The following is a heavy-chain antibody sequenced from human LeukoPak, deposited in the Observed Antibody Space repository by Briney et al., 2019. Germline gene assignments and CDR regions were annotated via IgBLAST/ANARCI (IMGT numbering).Heavy chain of an antibody. CDR2: ISSSSSYI. V-gene: IGHV3-21*01. D-gene: IGHD2-2*01. J-gene: IGHJ4*02. CDR3: ARCSSTSCYAPSYYFDY. CDR1: GFTFSSYS. Sequence: GGSLRLSCAASGFTFSSYSMNWVRQAPGKGLEWVSSISSSSSYIYYADSVKGRFTISRDNAKNSLYLQMNSLRAEDTAVYYCARCSSTSCYAPSYYFDYWGQGTLVTVSS.